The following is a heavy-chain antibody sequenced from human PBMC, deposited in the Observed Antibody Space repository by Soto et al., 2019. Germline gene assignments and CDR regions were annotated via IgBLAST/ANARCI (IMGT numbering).Heavy chain of an antibody. D-gene: IGHD2-21*01. CDR2: VYYSGST. CDR3: ARTRMIESWIDY. CDR1: GDSISTYY. V-gene: IGHV4-59*01. J-gene: IGHJ4*01. Sequence: SETLSLTCDVSGDSISTYYWSWVRQPPGKGLEWIGYVYYSGSTLYNPSLESRVAMSIDMSKKQVSLKLTSVIAADTAVYYCARTRMIESWIDYWGHGTLVTVSS.